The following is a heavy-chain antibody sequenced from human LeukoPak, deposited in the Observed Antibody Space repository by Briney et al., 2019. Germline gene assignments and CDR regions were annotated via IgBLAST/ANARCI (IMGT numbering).Heavy chain of an antibody. CDR2: INPSGGST. D-gene: IGHD4-11*01. Sequence: ASVTVSCKASGYTFTSYYMHWVRQAPGQGLEGMGIINPSGGSTSYAQKFQGRVTMTRDTSTSTVYMELRSPRYEDTAVYYCARLDPRDGISKDYGGQGTLVTVSS. V-gene: IGHV1-46*01. J-gene: IGHJ4*02. CDR3: ARLDPRDGISKDY. CDR1: GYTFTSYY.